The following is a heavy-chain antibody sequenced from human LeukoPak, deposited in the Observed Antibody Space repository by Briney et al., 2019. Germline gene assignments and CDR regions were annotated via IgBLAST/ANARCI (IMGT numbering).Heavy chain of an antibody. J-gene: IGHJ4*02. CDR2: ISYDGSNK. Sequence: PGGSLRLSCAASGFTFSSYAMHWVRQAPGKGLEWVAVISYDGSNKYYADSVKGRFTISGDNSKNTLYLQMNSLRAEDTAVYYCARPYDSSGYLTYYFDYWGQGTLVTVSS. V-gene: IGHV3-30*04. D-gene: IGHD3-22*01. CDR1: GFTFSSYA. CDR3: ARPYDSSGYLTYYFDY.